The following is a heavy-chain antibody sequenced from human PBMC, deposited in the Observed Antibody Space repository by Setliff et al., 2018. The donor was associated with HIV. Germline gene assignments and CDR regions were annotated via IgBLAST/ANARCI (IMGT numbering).Heavy chain of an antibody. CDR1: GGSLSDDY. J-gene: IGHJ4*02. D-gene: IGHD3-22*01. CDR2: IYHSGST. V-gene: IGHV4-34*01. Sequence: SETLSLTCAVYGGSLSDDYWSWVRQPPGKGLEWIGYIYHSGSTNYNPSLKSRLTISVDTSNNQFSLRLRSVTAADTAVYYCARDPHYFDRSGYFSWFYFDFWGQGKLVTVSS. CDR3: ARDPHYFDRSGYFSWFYFDF.